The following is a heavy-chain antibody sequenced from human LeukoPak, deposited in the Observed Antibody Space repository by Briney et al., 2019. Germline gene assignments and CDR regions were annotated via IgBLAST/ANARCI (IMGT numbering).Heavy chain of an antibody. CDR1: GFTVSSKY. CDR3: ARWTGTTLHY. Sequence: GGSLRLSCAASGFTVSSKYMSWVRQAPGKGLEWVSVINSGGSTYYADSVKGRFTISRDNSKNTLYLQMNSLRAEDTALYYCARWTGTTLHYWGQGTLVTVSS. CDR2: INSGGST. D-gene: IGHD1-7*01. V-gene: IGHV3-66*01. J-gene: IGHJ4*02.